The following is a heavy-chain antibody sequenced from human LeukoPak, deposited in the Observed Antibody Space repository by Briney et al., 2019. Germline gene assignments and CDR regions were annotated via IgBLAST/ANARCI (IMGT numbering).Heavy chain of an antibody. D-gene: IGHD3-3*01. CDR3: TRSLGVVIHGGMDV. CDR2: IYYTGST. V-gene: IGHV4-59*01. J-gene: IGHJ6*02. CDR1: GGSISSYH. Sequence: SETLSLTCTVSGGSISSYHWSWIRQPPGEGLEWIGHIYYTGSTNYNPSLKSRVTISLDTSKNQFSLKLSSVTAADTAVYYCTRSLGVVIHGGMDVWGQGTTVTVSS.